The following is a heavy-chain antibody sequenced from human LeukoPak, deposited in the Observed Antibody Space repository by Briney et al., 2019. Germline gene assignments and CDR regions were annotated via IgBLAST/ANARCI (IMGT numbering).Heavy chain of an antibody. CDR1: GFTFSSYA. V-gene: IGHV3-23*01. CDR3: AKNLHYDYVWGSYPLDY. J-gene: IGHJ4*02. Sequence: PGGSLRLSCAASGFTFSSYAMSWVRQAPGKGLEWVSAISGSGGSTYYADSVKGRFTISRDNSKNTLYLQMNSLRAEDTPVYYCAKNLHYDYVWGSYPLDYWGQGTLVTVSS. CDR2: ISGSGGST. D-gene: IGHD3-16*02.